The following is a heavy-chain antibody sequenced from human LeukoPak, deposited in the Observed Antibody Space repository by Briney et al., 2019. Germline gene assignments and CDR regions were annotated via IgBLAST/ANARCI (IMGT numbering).Heavy chain of an antibody. CDR2: ISSSSSYI. D-gene: IGHD6-6*01. CDR1: GSIISSYS. J-gene: IGHJ4*02. Sequence: NPEAPLILCCASAGSIISSYSMNWVRQPPGKGLEWVSSISSSSSYIYYADSVKGRLTISRDNAKNSLYLQMNSLRAEDTAVYYCGSARETFFDYWGQGTLVTVSS. CDR3: GSARETFFDY. V-gene: IGHV3-21*01.